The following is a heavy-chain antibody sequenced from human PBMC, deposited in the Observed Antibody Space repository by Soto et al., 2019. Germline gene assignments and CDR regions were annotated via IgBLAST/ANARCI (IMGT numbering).Heavy chain of an antibody. CDR3: ARATYYYGSGSYRSDAFDI. Sequence: KTSETLSLTCTVSGGSVSSGSYYWSWIRQPPGKGLEWIGYIYYRGSTNYNPSLKRRVTISVDTSKNQFSLKLSSVTAADTAVYYCARATYYYGSGSYRSDAFDIWGQGTMVTVSS. J-gene: IGHJ3*02. CDR2: IYYRGST. CDR1: GGSVSSGSYY. D-gene: IGHD3-10*01. V-gene: IGHV4-61*01.